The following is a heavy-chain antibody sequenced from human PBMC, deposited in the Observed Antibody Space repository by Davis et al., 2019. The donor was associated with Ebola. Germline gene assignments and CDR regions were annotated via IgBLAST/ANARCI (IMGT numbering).Heavy chain of an antibody. CDR1: GYTFTTYD. CDR2: MNPSSGNT. Sequence: ASVKVSCKASGYTFTTYDINWVRQATGQGLEWMGWMNPSSGNTGYAQKFQGRITITKNTPITTAYMELSSLRSEDTAMYYCARGKGADWEGGMTDWGQGTLVTVSS. V-gene: IGHV1-8*03. J-gene: IGHJ4*02. D-gene: IGHD3-9*01. CDR3: ARGKGADWEGGMTD.